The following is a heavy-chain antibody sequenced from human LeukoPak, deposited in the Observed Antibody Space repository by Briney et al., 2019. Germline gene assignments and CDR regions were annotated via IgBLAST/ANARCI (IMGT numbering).Heavy chain of an antibody. D-gene: IGHD1/OR15-1a*01. J-gene: IGHJ4*02. Sequence: SETLSLTCAVSGGSISSGGYSWSWIRQPPGKGLEWIGYTYHSGSTYYNPSLKSRVTISVDRSKNQFSLKLSSVTAADTAVYYCARMLTNWGQGTLVTVSS. CDR2: TYHSGST. V-gene: IGHV4-30-2*01. CDR3: ARMLTN. CDR1: GGSISSGGYS.